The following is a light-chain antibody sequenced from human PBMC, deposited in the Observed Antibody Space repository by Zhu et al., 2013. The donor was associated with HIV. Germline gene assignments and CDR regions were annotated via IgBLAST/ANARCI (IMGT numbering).Light chain of an antibody. Sequence: QSALTQPRSVSGSPGQSVTISCTGTSSDFGGYNYVSWYQEHPGKAPKLMIYDVSNRPSGVSNRFSGSKSGNTASLTISGLQAEDEADYYCSSYTSSNTLVFGGGTKVTVL. CDR1: SSDFGGYNY. V-gene: IGLV2-14*01. J-gene: IGLJ3*02. CDR3: SSYTSSNTLV. CDR2: DVS.